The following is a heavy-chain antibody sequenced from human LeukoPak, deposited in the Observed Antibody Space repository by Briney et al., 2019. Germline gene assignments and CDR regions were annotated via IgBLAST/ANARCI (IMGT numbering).Heavy chain of an antibody. CDR1: GGSISSYY. CDR2: IYTSGST. D-gene: IGHD1-26*01. Sequence: SETLSLTCTVSGGSISSYYWSWIRQPAGKGLEWIGRIYTSGSTNYNPSLKSRVTMSVDTSKNQFFLKLSSVTAADTAVYYCARVIVGATLSEGYYFDYWGQGTLVTVSS. CDR3: ARVIVGATLSEGYYFDY. V-gene: IGHV4-4*07. J-gene: IGHJ4*02.